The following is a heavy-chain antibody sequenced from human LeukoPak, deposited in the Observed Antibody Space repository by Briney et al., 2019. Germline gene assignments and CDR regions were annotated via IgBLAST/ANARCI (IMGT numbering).Heavy chain of an antibody. CDR2: TRKKMNSYST. D-gene: IGHD1-26*01. Sequence: TGGSLRLSCAASGFTFSDHYMDWVRQAPGKGLEWVGRTRKKMNSYSTEYAASVKGRFTISRDDSKKSLYLQMNSLKAEDTAVYYCTRVVLVGTTYSYFDYWGQGTLVTVSS. J-gene: IGHJ4*02. V-gene: IGHV3-72*01. CDR3: TRVVLVGTTYSYFDY. CDR1: GFTFSDHY.